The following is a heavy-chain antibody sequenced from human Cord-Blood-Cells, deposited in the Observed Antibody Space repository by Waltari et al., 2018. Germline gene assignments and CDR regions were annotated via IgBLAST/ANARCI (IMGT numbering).Heavy chain of an antibody. CDR2: INHSGST. CDR1: GGSFSGYY. J-gene: IGHJ6*03. D-gene: IGHD6-6*01. CDR3: ARILYSSSSYYYYYMDV. V-gene: IGHV4-34*01. Sequence: QVQLQQWGAGLLKPSETLSLTCAVYGGSFSGYYWSWIRQPPGKGLEWIGEINHSGSTNYNPSPKSRVTISVDTSKNQFSLKLSSVTAADTAVYYCARILYSSSSYYYYYMDVWGKGTTVTVSS.